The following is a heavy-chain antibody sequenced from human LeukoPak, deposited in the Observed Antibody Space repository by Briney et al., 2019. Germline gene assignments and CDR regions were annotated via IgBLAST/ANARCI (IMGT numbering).Heavy chain of an antibody. J-gene: IGHJ4*02. Sequence: NSSETLSLTCTVSGGSISSSSYYWGWIRQPPGKGLEWIGSIYYSGSTYYNPSLKSRVTISVDTSKNQFSLKLSSVTAADTAVYYCARQIIRQWFGESLYYFDYWGQGTLVTVSS. CDR2: IYYSGST. CDR3: ARQIIRQWFGESLYYFDY. CDR1: GGSISSSSYY. D-gene: IGHD3-10*01. V-gene: IGHV4-39*01.